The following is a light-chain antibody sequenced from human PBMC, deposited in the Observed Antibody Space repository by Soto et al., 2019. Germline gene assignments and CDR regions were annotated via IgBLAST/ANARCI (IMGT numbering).Light chain of an antibody. J-gene: IGLJ2*01. CDR1: GSDIGYYDY. CDR2: EVY. Sequence: QSALTQPASVSGSPGQSITISCTGSGSDIGYYDYVSWYQQFPGKAPKLLIYEVYNRPSGVSDRFSGSKSTNTASLTISGLQSEDEAVYYCTSFTLSSTVLFGGGTKLTVL. V-gene: IGLV2-14*03. CDR3: TSFTLSSTVL.